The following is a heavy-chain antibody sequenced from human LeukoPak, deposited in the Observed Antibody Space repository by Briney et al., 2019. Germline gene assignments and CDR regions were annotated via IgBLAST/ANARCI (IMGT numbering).Heavy chain of an antibody. Sequence: PGGSLRLSCEASGFTFNNYWMSWVRQAPGKGLEWVATIKQDGSEKYYADSMKGRFTISRDNAKNSLYLQMNSLRAEDTAVYYCAREGSDFWSGYLNWFDPWGQGTLVTVSS. D-gene: IGHD3-3*01. V-gene: IGHV3-7*01. CDR3: AREGSDFWSGYLNWFDP. CDR1: GFTFNNYW. J-gene: IGHJ5*02. CDR2: IKQDGSEK.